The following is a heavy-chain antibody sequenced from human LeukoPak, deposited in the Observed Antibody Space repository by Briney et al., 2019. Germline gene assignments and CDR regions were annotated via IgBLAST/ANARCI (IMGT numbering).Heavy chain of an antibody. CDR1: GYSFNKFG. CDR3: VRVGSAYGDPLEFDL. V-gene: IGHV1-18*01. D-gene: IGHD2-21*01. CDR2: ISGYSGKT. Sequence: VASVKVSCKASGYSFNKFGISLVRQAPGQGLEWMGWISGYSGKTDSAQKLQDRVTMTTDNSTGTAYLELRSLRSDDTAVYFCVRVGSAYGDPLEFDLWGQGTLVTVSA. J-gene: IGHJ5*02.